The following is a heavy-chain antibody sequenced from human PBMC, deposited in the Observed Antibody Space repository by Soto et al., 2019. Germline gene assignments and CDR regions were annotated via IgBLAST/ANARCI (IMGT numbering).Heavy chain of an antibody. CDR1: GCTFSSYA. V-gene: IGHV1-69*13. CDR3: ARPRIAVASPLVYYGMDV. D-gene: IGHD6-19*01. J-gene: IGHJ6*02. CDR2: IIPIFGTA. Sequence: SVKVSCKASGCTFSSYAISWVRQAPGQGLEWMGGIIPIFGTANYAQKFQGRVTITADESTSTAYMELSSLRSEDTAVYYSARPRIAVASPLVYYGMDVWRQGTTVTVSS.